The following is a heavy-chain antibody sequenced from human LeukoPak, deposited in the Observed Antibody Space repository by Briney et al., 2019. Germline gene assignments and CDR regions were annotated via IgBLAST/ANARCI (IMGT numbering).Heavy chain of an antibody. CDR3: ARGPSGDFWSGYRVPIDGNWFDP. CDR2: INHSGST. D-gene: IGHD3-3*01. Sequence: SETLSLTCAVYGGSFSGYYWSWIRQPPGKGLEWIGEINHSGSTNYNPSLKSRVTISVDTSKNQFSLKLSSVTAADTAVYYCARGPSGDFWSGYRVPIDGNWFDPWGQGTLVTVSS. J-gene: IGHJ5*02. V-gene: IGHV4-34*01. CDR1: GGSFSGYY.